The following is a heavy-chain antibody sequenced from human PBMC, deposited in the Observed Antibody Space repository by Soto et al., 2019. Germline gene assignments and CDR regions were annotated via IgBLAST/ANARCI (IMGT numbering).Heavy chain of an antibody. CDR2: LSYDGSNK. J-gene: IGHJ4*02. D-gene: IGHD5-12*01. CDR3: AKGKGGYYGYDVGYHFDY. Sequence: QVQLVESGGGVVQPGRSLRLSCAASGFTFSSYGMHWVRQAPGKGLEWVAVLSYDGSNKYYAGSVKGRFTISRDNSKNTLYLQMNSLRAADTAVYYCAKGKGGYYGYDVGYHFDYWGQGTLVSVSS. V-gene: IGHV3-30*18. CDR1: GFTFSSYG.